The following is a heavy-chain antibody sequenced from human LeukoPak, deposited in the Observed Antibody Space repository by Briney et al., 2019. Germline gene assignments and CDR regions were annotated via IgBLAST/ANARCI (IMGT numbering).Heavy chain of an antibody. CDR3: ARDRYDILTGYYEVGYMDV. V-gene: IGHV1-18*01. Sequence: ASVKVSCKASGYTFTSYGISWVRQAPGQGLEWMGWISAYNGNTNYAQKLQGRVTMTRDTSISTAYMELSRLRSDDTAVYYCARDRYDILTGYYEVGYMDVWGKGTTVTVSS. J-gene: IGHJ6*03. CDR2: ISAYNGNT. CDR1: GYTFTSYG. D-gene: IGHD3-9*01.